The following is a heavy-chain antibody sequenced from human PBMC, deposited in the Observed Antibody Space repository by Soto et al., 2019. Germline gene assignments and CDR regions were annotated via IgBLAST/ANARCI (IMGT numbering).Heavy chain of an antibody. D-gene: IGHD3-22*01. Sequence: GGSLRPSCAASGFTFSSYSMTWVRQAPGHGLEWVSSISRSSTYTYFADSVKGRFTISRDNAKNSLYLQMNSLRAEDTAVYYCARDRYYDSSDYYSTYWGQGTLVTVSS. V-gene: IGHV3-21*01. J-gene: IGHJ4*02. CDR1: GFTFSSYS. CDR2: ISRSSTYT. CDR3: ARDRYYDSSDYYSTY.